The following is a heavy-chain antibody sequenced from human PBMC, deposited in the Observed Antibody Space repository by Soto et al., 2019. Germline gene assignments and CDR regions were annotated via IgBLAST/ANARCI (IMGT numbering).Heavy chain of an antibody. CDR3: ARDAVDCSGGSCYYNWFDP. J-gene: IGHJ5*02. CDR1: GFTFSSYS. Sequence: EVQLVESGGGLVKPGGSLRLSCAASGFTFSSYSMNWVRQAPGKGLEWVSSISSSSSYIYYADSVKGRFTISRDNAKNSLYLKMNSLRAEDTAVYYCARDAVDCSGGSCYYNWFDPWGQGTLVTVSS. V-gene: IGHV3-21*01. CDR2: ISSSSSYI. D-gene: IGHD2-15*01.